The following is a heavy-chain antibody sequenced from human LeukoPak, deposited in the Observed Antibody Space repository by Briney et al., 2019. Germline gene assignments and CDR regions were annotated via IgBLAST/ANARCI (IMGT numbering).Heavy chain of an antibody. J-gene: IGHJ6*03. CDR1: GFTFSDYY. CDR2: ISSSGSTI. V-gene: IGHV3-11*04. D-gene: IGHD2-15*01. CDR3: ATGRVEADYYYYYYMDV. Sequence: PGGSLRLSCAASGFTFSDYYMSWIRQAPGKGLEWVSYISSSGSTIYYADSVKDRFTISRDNAKNSLYLQMNSLRAEDTAVYYCATGRVEADYYYYYYMDVWGKGTTVTVSS.